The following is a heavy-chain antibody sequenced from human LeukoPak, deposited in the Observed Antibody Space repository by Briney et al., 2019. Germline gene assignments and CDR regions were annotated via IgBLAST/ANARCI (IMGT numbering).Heavy chain of an antibody. Sequence: GESLKISCKGSGYSFTSYWIGWVRQMPGKGLEWMGIIYPGDSDTRYSPSFQGQVTISADKSISTAYLQWSSLKASDTAMYYCARRAYCGGDCYRRPFDYWGQGTLVTVSS. CDR1: GYSFTSYW. CDR2: IYPGDSDT. V-gene: IGHV5-51*01. D-gene: IGHD2-21*01. J-gene: IGHJ4*02. CDR3: ARRAYCGGDCYRRPFDY.